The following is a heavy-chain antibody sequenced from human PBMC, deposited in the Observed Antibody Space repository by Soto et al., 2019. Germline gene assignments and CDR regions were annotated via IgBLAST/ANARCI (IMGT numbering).Heavy chain of an antibody. CDR1: GFTFSSYW. Sequence: GESLKISCAASGFTFSSYWMSWVRQAPGKGLEWVANIKQDGSEKYYVDSVKGRFTISRDNAKNSLYLQMNSLRAEDTAVYYCARDEGSSSYYYGMDVWGQGTTVTVSS. D-gene: IGHD6-6*01. J-gene: IGHJ6*02. CDR2: IKQDGSEK. V-gene: IGHV3-7*01. CDR3: ARDEGSSSYYYGMDV.